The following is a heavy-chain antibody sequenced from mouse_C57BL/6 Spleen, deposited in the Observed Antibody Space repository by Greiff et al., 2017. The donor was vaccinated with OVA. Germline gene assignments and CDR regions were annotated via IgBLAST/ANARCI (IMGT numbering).Heavy chain of an antibody. CDR2: ISSGSSTI. Sequence: EVKLMESGGGLVKPGGSLKLSCAASGFTFSDYGMHWVRQAPEKGLEWVAYISSGSSTIYYADTVKGRFTISRDNAKTTLFLQMTSLRSEDTAMYYGARGYGSLDWYFDVWGTGTTVTVSS. V-gene: IGHV5-17*01. D-gene: IGHD1-1*01. CDR1: GFTFSDYG. CDR3: ARGYGSLDWYFDV. J-gene: IGHJ1*03.